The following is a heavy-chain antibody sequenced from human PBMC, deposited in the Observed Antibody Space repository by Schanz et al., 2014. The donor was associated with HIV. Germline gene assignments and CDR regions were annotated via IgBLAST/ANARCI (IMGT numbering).Heavy chain of an antibody. V-gene: IGHV3-23*01. J-gene: IGHJ2*01. CDR3: ARESNGAFDL. CDR1: GFTFSSYA. CDR2: ISGSGGTA. Sequence: EVLLLDSGGGLIQPGGSLRLSCAASGFTFSSYAMSWVRQAPGKGLECVSVISGSGGTAYYVDSVKGRFTISRDNAKRTLYLQMNSLRAEESAVFYCARESNGAFDLWGRGTLVTVSS.